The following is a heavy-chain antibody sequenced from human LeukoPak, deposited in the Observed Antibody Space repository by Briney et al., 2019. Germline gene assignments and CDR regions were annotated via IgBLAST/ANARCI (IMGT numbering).Heavy chain of an antibody. CDR1: GGSISSGSYY. V-gene: IGHV4-61*02. CDR3: ARASGSGWPPPGFDY. J-gene: IGHJ4*02. Sequence: SETLSLTCTVSGGSISSGSYYWSWIRQPAGKGLEWIGRIYTSGSTNYNPSLKSRVTISVDTSKNQFSLKVSSVTAADTAVYYCARASGSGWPPPGFDYWGQGTLVTVSS. D-gene: IGHD6-19*01. CDR2: IYTSGST.